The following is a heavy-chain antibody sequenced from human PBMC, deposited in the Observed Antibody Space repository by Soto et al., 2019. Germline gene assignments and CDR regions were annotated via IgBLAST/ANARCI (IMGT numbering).Heavy chain of an antibody. CDR3: ARGITAGYDY. Sequence: GASVKVSCKTSGYSFTSLDINWVRQATGQGPEWMGWMSPQRGNTGYAQKFQGRVTMTWDISISTAYMELNSLTSEDTAVYYCARGITAGYDYWGQGXLVTVSS. V-gene: IGHV1-8*01. CDR1: GYSFTSLD. CDR2: MSPQRGNT. J-gene: IGHJ4*02. D-gene: IGHD3-16*01.